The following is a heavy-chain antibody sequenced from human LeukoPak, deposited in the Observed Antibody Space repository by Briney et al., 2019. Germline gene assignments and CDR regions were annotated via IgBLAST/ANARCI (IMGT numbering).Heavy chain of an antibody. J-gene: IGHJ5*02. CDR2: IWYDGSNK. CDR1: GFTFSSYG. CDR3: AKGGTGDGT. Sequence: GGSLRLSCAASGFTFSSYGIHWVRQAPGKGLEWVAFIWYDGSNKYYADSVKGRFTISRDNSKNTLYLQMNSLRPEDTAIYYCAKGGTGDGTWGQGTLVIVSP. D-gene: IGHD7-27*01. V-gene: IGHV3-30*02.